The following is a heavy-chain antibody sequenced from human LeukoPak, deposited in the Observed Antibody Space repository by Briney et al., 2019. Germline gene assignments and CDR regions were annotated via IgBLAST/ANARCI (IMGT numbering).Heavy chain of an antibody. J-gene: IGHJ5*02. D-gene: IGHD4-11*01. CDR1: GYSLRSGYY. CDR2: IHHGGGT. Sequence: SETLSLTCTVSGYSLRSGYYWGWIRRPPGKGLEWIGSIHHGGGTYYNPSLRSPLTISLDTSKNHFSLNLSSVTAADTAMYYCARDEILGWTTAWFDPWGQGALVTVSS. CDR3: ARDEILGWTTAWFDP. V-gene: IGHV4-38-2*02.